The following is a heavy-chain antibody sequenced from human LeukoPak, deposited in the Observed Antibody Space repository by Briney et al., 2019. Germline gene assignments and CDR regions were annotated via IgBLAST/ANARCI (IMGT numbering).Heavy chain of an antibody. CDR3: ARAYYDILTGPLHFDY. Sequence: QTLSLTCAISGDSVSSNSAAWNWIRQSPSRGLEWLGRTYYRSKWYNDYAASVKSRITINPDTSKNQFSLQLNSVTPEDTAVYYRARAYYDILTGPLHFDYWGQGTLVTVSS. CDR1: GDSVSSNSAA. V-gene: IGHV6-1*01. J-gene: IGHJ4*02. CDR2: TYYRSKWYN. D-gene: IGHD3-9*01.